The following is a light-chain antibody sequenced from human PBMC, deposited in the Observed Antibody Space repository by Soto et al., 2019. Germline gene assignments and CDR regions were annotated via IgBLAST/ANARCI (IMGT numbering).Light chain of an antibody. CDR3: QQYAGT. CDR2: GAS. J-gene: IGKJ1*01. V-gene: IGKV3-20*01. CDR1: QSVSNNY. Sequence: EIVFRQSPGTLSLYTGERATLSCRASQSVSNNYLAWYQQKPGQAPRLLIYGASSRATGIPDRFSGSGSGTDFTLTISRLEPEDFAVYYCQQYAGTFGQGTKVDIK.